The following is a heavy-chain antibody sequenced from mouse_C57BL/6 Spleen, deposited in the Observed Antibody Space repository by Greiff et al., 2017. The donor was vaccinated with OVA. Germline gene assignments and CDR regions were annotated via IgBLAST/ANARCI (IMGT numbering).Heavy chain of an antibody. CDR1: GYTFTSYG. V-gene: IGHV1-81*01. D-gene: IGHD2-1*01. CDR2: IYPRSGNT. J-gene: IGHJ4*01. CDR3: ARGGGNYVNAMDY. Sequence: VKLMESGAELARPGASVKLSCKASGYTFTSYGISWVKQRTGQGLEWIGEIYPRSGNTYYNEKFKGKATLTADKSSSTAYMELRSLTSEDSAVYFCARGGGNYVNAMDYWGQGTSVTVSS.